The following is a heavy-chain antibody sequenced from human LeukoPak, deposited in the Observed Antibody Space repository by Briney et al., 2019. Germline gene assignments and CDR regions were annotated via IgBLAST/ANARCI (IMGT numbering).Heavy chain of an antibody. D-gene: IGHD3-22*01. CDR2: INPNSGGT. V-gene: IGHV1-2*06. Sequence: ASVKVSCKASGYTFTNYAMIWVRQAPGQGLEWMGRINPNSGGTNYAQKFQGRVTMTRDTSISTAYMGLSRLRSDDTAVYYCARGIRLDYYDSSGNDAFDIWGQGTMVTVSS. CDR3: ARGIRLDYYDSSGNDAFDI. J-gene: IGHJ3*02. CDR1: GYTFTNYA.